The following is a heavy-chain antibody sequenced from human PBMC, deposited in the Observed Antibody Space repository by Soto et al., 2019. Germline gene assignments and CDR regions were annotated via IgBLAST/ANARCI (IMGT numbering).Heavy chain of an antibody. V-gene: IGHV3-7*03. D-gene: IGHD1-20*01. Sequence: EVQLVESGGTLVQPGGSLRLSCAGSGFTFSDFWMTWVRQAPGKGLEWVANIRPDGSEKNYVDSVKGRFTISRDNTKNSMYLQMNGLRGEDTAVYYCARDRGMADYWGQGTLVTVSP. J-gene: IGHJ4*02. CDR3: ARDRGMADY. CDR2: IRPDGSEK. CDR1: GFTFSDFW.